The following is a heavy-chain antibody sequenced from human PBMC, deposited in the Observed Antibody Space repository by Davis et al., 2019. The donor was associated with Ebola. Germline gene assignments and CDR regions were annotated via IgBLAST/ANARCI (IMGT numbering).Heavy chain of an antibody. J-gene: IGHJ4*02. D-gene: IGHD3-10*01. CDR1: GVTFAGNG. CDR3: SERGLY. V-gene: IGHV3-30*18. CDR2: ISYDEREK. Sequence: GGSLRLSCVVSGVTFAGNGMHCVRQATAKRLAWLASISYDEREKRYADSVKGRFTISRDNSKKTLYLQLDSPRPEDTAVYYRSERGLYWCQGTMFIVS.